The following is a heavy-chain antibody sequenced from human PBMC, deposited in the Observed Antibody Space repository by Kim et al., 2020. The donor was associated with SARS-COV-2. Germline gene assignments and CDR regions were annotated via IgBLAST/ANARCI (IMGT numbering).Heavy chain of an antibody. Sequence: GGSLRLSCAASGFTFSSYSMNWVRQAPGKGLEWVSSISSSSSYIYYADSVKGRFTISRDNAKNSLYLQMNSLRAEDTAVYYCARDRIAAADTRGWFDPWGQGTLVTVSS. D-gene: IGHD6-13*01. CDR3: ARDRIAAADTRGWFDP. CDR1: GFTFSSYS. J-gene: IGHJ5*02. CDR2: ISSSSSYI. V-gene: IGHV3-21*01.